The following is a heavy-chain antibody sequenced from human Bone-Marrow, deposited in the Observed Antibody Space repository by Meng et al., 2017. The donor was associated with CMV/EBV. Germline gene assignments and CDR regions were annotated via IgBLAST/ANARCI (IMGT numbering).Heavy chain of an antibody. CDR1: GGSTSSSSYY. D-gene: IGHD2-2*01. CDR3: ARDRKVPAAPYAFDS. V-gene: IGHV4-39*02. Sequence: SETLSLTCPVSGGSTSSSSYYWGWIRQPPGKGLEWIGSIYYSGGTYYAASVKGRFTISRDNSTNTLYLQMNSLRAEDTAVYYCARDRKVPAAPYAFDSWGQGAMVTVSS. J-gene: IGHJ3*02. CDR2: IYYSGGT.